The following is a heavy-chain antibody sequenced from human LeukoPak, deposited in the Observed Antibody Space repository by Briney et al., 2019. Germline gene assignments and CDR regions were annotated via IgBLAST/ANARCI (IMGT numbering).Heavy chain of an antibody. CDR2: LYSGGDT. CDR1: GFSVSSNY. J-gene: IGHJ5*02. Sequence: DPGGSLRLSCAPSGFSVSSNYMTWVPQAPGKGLEGFSVLYSGGDTYYAESVKGRFTICRHDSTNTLYLQMNRLRVEDTAVYYCARDHEAGVGWLDPWGQGTLVTVSS. V-gene: IGHV3-53*04. CDR3: ARDHEAGVGWLDP. D-gene: IGHD1-26*01.